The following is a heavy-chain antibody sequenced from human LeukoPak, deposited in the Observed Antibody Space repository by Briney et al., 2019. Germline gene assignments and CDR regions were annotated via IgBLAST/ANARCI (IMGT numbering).Heavy chain of an antibody. CDR2: SSGSGGST. CDR3: AKSGTPGYSSSWYPNWFDP. D-gene: IGHD6-13*01. Sequence: GGSLRLSCAASGFTFSSYAMSWVRQAPGKGLEWVSASSGSGGSTYYADSVKGRFTISRDNSKNTLYLQMNSLRAEDTAVYYCAKSGTPGYSSSWYPNWFDPWGQGTLVTVSS. CDR1: GFTFSSYA. V-gene: IGHV3-23*01. J-gene: IGHJ5*02.